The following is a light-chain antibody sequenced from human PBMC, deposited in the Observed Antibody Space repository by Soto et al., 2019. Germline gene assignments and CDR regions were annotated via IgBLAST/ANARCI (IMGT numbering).Light chain of an antibody. CDR1: QSISDT. Sequence: EIVRTQSPATLSVSPGGRATLSCRASQSISDTLAWYQQKPCQAPRLLIYGASRRATGFPAMFSGSGSGTDFPLPISSLQSEDFAVYYCQQYNNWPWTFGQGTKVQLK. CDR2: GAS. CDR3: QQYNNWPWT. V-gene: IGKV3-15*01. J-gene: IGKJ1*01.